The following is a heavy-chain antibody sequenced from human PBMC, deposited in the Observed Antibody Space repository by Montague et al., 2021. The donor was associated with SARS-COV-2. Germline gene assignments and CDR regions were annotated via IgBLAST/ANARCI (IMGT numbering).Heavy chain of an antibody. CDR2: IYNNGLS. Sequence: SETLSLTCSVSGDSISTYHWSWIRQPAGKGLEWIGRIYNNGLSNSNPSLKSRVTISVDTSKNQLSPKLSSVTAADTAIYYCSCIESSSRKGTFDCWGHGTLVTVSS. J-gene: IGHJ4*01. D-gene: IGHD2-21*01. V-gene: IGHV4-4*07. CDR3: SCIESSSRKGTFDC. CDR1: GDSISTYH.